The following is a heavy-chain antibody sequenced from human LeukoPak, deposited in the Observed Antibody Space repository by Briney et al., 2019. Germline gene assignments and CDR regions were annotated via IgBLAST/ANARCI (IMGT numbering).Heavy chain of an antibody. CDR1: GFTFSSFW. J-gene: IGHJ4*02. D-gene: IGHD3-22*01. V-gene: IGHV3-74*01. CDR2: INSVGGST. Sequence: GGSLRLSCAASGFTFSSFWMHWVRQAPGKGLVWVSRINSVGGSTSYADSVKGRFTISRDNAKNSLYMQMSSLRAEDTAVYYCARERLSYDTGCFYGYWGQGSLVTVST. CDR3: ARERLSYDTGCFYGY.